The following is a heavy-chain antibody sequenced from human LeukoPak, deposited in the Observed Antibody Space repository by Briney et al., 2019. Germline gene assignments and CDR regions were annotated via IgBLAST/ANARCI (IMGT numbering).Heavy chain of an antibody. CDR3: ARGAGDQSDYYYGMDV. J-gene: IGHJ6*02. Sequence: GGSLRLSCATSGFTFSDYAMSWVRQAPGKGLVWVSRINSDGSSTNYADSVKGRFTISGDNAKNTLYLQMNSLRAEDTAVYYCARGAGDQSDYYYGMDVWGQGTTVTVSS. CDR1: GFTFSDYA. CDR2: INSDGSST. V-gene: IGHV3-74*01. D-gene: IGHD3-16*01.